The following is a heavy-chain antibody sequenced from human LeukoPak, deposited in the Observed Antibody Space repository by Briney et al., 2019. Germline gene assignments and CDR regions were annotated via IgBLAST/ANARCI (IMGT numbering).Heavy chain of an antibody. V-gene: IGHV3-11*06. CDR1: GFTFSDYY. CDR2: ISSSSSYT. J-gene: IGHJ4*02. CDR3: ARAQRYCSGGSCYFDY. D-gene: IGHD2-15*01. Sequence: GGSLRLSCAASGFTFSDYYMSWIRQAPGKGLEWVSYISSSSSYTNYADPVKGRFTISRDNAKNSLYLQMNSLRAEDTAVYYCARAQRYCSGGSCYFDYWGQGTLVTVSS.